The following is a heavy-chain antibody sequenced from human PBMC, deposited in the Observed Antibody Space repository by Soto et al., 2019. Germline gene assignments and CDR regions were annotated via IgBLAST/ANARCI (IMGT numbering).Heavy chain of an antibody. Sequence: GGSLRLSCAASGFTFSSYWMSWVRQAPGKGLEWVANIKQDGSEKYYVDSVKGRFTISRDNAKNSLYPQMNSLRAEDTAVYYCARDQNYYDSSGYLWGQGTLVTVSS. CDR3: ARDQNYYDSSGYL. D-gene: IGHD3-22*01. V-gene: IGHV3-7*03. J-gene: IGHJ5*02. CDR2: IKQDGSEK. CDR1: GFTFSSYW.